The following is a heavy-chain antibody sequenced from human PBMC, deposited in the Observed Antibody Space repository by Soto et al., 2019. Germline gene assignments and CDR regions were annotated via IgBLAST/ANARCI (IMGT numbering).Heavy chain of an antibody. J-gene: IGHJ4*02. V-gene: IGHV2-5*02. CDR2: MYRDDDK. CDR1: GFSLSTGTVD. D-gene: IGHD4-4*01. CDR3: ARRRADTGTGVLVDN. Sequence: QITLKESGPTLVKPTQTLTLTCTCSGFSLSTGTVDVGWIRQPPGEALEWLALMYRDDDKRYSPSLKSRLTITKDPSKHQVLLTMTNMNPVDTATYYCARRRADTGTGVLVDNWRQGALVIVSS.